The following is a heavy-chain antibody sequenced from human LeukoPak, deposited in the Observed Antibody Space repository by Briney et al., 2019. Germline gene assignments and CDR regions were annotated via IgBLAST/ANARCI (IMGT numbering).Heavy chain of an antibody. CDR1: GFTFSSYW. Sequence: GGSLRLSCAASGFTFSSYWMSWVRQAPGKGLEWVANIKQDGSEKYYVDSVRGRFTISGDNAKNSLYLQMNSLRAEDTAVYYCARDSDYYDSSGPNWFDPWGQGTLVTVSS. CDR2: IKQDGSEK. V-gene: IGHV3-7*01. D-gene: IGHD3-22*01. CDR3: ARDSDYYDSSGPNWFDP. J-gene: IGHJ5*02.